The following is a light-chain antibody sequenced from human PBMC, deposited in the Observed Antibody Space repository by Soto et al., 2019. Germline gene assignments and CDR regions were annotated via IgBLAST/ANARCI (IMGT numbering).Light chain of an antibody. J-gene: IGKJ4*01. Sequence: EIVVTQSPGTLSLSPGEGVTLSCRASQSVSSNYLAWYQQKPGQAPRLLIYGASNRATGIPDRFSGSGSGTEFTLTISRLEPEDFAVYYCQQYSSSPLTFGGGTKVDIK. CDR2: GAS. CDR1: QSVSSNY. V-gene: IGKV3-20*01. CDR3: QQYSSSPLT.